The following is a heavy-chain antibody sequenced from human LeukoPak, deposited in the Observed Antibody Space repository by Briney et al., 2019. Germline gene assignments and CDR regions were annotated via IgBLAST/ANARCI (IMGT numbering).Heavy chain of an antibody. CDR3: ATSRLVVIIPRGHVAAYYYYGMDV. CDR1: GYTFTSYY. V-gene: IGHV1-46*01. J-gene: IGHJ6*02. Sequence: ASVKVSCKASGYTFTSYYMHWARQAPGQGLEWMGIINPSGGSTSYAQKFQGRVTMTRDKSTSTAYMELSSLRSEDTAVYYCATSRLVVIIPRGHVAAYYYYGMDVWGQGTTVTVSS. D-gene: IGHD3-22*01. CDR2: INPSGGST.